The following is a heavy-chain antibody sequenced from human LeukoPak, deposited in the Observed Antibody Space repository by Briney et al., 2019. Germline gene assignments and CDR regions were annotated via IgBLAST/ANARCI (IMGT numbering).Heavy chain of an antibody. V-gene: IGHV3-53*05. D-gene: IGHD4-17*01. CDR1: GFTVSSNY. CDR3: AKDRADYGDLYYFDY. Sequence: PGGSLRLSCAASGFTVSSNYMSWVRQAPGKGLEWVSVIYSGGSTYYADSVKGRFTISRDNSKNTLYLQMNSLRAEDTAVYYCAKDRADYGDLYYFDYWGQGTLVTVSS. CDR2: IYSGGST. J-gene: IGHJ4*02.